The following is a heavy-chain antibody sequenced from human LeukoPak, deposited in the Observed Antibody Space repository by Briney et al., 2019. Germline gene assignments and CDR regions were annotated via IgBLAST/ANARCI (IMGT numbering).Heavy chain of an antibody. CDR2: INHSGST. Sequence: SETLSLTCAVSGGSISSSNWWSWVRQPPGKGLEWIGEINHSGSTNYNPSLKSRVTISVDTSKNQFSLKLSSVTAADTAVYYCARGYSSGWYWNPYYYYYYMDVWGKGTTVTVSS. CDR3: ARGYSSGWYWNPYYYYYYMDV. V-gene: IGHV4-4*02. D-gene: IGHD6-19*01. CDR1: GGSISSSNW. J-gene: IGHJ6*03.